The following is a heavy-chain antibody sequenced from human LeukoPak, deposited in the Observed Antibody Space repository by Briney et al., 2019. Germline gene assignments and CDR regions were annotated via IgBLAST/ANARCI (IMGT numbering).Heavy chain of an antibody. J-gene: IGHJ3*02. Sequence: SETLSLTCAVSGYSISSGYYWGWIRQPPGKGLEWIITISHSGTTYYNPSLKGRVTISVDTSKNQFSLKLRSVTTADTAVYYCAGQAYYDFWSGHYSRGVENAFDIWGQGTMVSVSS. CDR1: GYSISSGYY. CDR2: ISHSGTT. CDR3: AGQAYYDFWSGHYSRGVENAFDI. D-gene: IGHD3-3*01. V-gene: IGHV4-38-2*01.